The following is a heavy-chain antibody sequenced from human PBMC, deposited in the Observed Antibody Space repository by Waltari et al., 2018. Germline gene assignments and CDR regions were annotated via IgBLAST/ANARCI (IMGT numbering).Heavy chain of an antibody. J-gene: IGHJ4*02. Sequence: VQLVESGGGLVQPGGSLRLSCAASVFTFSSYWMSWIRQPAGKGLEWIGYIYTRGSTNYNPSLKSRVTISVDTSKTQFSLKLSSVTAADTAVYYCARLGWGQQLANLYFDYWGQGTLVTVSS. D-gene: IGHD6-6*01. CDR1: VFTFSSYW. CDR3: ARLGWGQQLANLYFDY. CDR2: IYTRGST. V-gene: IGHV4-4*09.